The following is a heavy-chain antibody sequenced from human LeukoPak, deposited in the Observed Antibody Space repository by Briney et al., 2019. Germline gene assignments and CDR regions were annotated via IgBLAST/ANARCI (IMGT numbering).Heavy chain of an antibody. CDR1: GYSISSGYY. Sequence: SETLSLTCAVSGYSISSGYYWGWIRQPPGKGLEWIGSIYHSGSTYYNPSLTSRVTISVDPSKNQFSLKLSSVTAADAAVYYCARRSYYYGSGTDYWGQGTLVTVSS. D-gene: IGHD3-10*01. J-gene: IGHJ4*02. CDR2: IYHSGST. CDR3: ARRSYYYGSGTDY. V-gene: IGHV4-38-2*01.